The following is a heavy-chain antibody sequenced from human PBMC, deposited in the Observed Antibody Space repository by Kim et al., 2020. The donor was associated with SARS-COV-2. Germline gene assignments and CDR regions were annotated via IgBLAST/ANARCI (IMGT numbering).Heavy chain of an antibody. V-gene: IGHV1-69*13. CDR3: ARVGRWHNCFDY. CDR1: GGTFSSYA. D-gene: IGHD3-10*01. J-gene: IGHJ4*02. Sequence: SVKVSCKASGGTFSSYAISWVRQAPGQGLEWMGGIIPIFGTANYAQKFQGRVTITADESTSTAYMELSSLRSEDTAVYYCARVGRWHNCFDYWGQGTLVTVSS. CDR2: IIPIFGTA.